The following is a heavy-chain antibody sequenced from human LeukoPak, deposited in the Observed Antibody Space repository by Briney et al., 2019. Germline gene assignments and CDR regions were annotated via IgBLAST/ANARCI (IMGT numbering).Heavy chain of an antibody. Sequence: PSETLSHTCTVSGGSISSYYWSWIRQPPGKGLEWIGYIYYSGSTNYNPSLKSRVTISVDTSKNQFSLKLSSVTAADTAVYYCARQPAASYYYYYGMDVWGQGTTVTVSS. J-gene: IGHJ6*02. D-gene: IGHD2-2*01. V-gene: IGHV4-59*01. CDR1: GGSISSYY. CDR3: ARQPAASYYYYYGMDV. CDR2: IYYSGST.